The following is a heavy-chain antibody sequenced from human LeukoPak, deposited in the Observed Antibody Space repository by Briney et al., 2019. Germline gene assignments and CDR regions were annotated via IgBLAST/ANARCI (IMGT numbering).Heavy chain of an antibody. CDR2: INPNSGGT. V-gene: IGHV1-2*02. J-gene: IGHJ4*02. CDR1: GYTFTGYY. D-gene: IGHD6-13*01. Sequence: GASVKVSCKASGYTFTGYYMHWVRQAPGQGLEWMGWINPNSGGTNYAQKFQGRVTMTRDTSISTAYMELSRLRSDDTAVYYCAREGSSWYIPSDYWGQGTLVTVSS. CDR3: AREGSSWYIPSDY.